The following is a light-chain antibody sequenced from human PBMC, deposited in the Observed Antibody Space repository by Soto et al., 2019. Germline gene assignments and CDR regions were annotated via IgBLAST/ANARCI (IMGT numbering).Light chain of an antibody. CDR3: QQSYSTPYT. CDR1: QSISTY. CDR2: AAS. Sequence: DIQMTHSPSSLSASVGDRVTITCRASQSISTYLNWYQQKPGKAPMLLIYAASSLQSGVPSRFSGSGSGTDFTLTISSLQPEDFATYYCQQSYSTPYTFGQGTKLEIK. J-gene: IGKJ2*01. V-gene: IGKV1-39*01.